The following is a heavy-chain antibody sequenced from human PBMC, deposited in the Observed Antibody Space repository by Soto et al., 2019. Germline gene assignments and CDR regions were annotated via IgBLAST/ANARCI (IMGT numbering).Heavy chain of an antibody. J-gene: IGHJ3*02. D-gene: IGHD3-10*01. V-gene: IGHV1-24*01. CDR2: FDPEDGET. CDR3: ATGPAAVTRVRGVIIAARYGNAFDI. Sequence: ASVKVSCKVSGYTLTELSMHWVRQAPGKGLEWMGGFDPEDGETIYAQKFQGRVTMTEDTSTDTAYMELSSLRSEDTAVYYCATGPAAVTRVRGVIIAARYGNAFDIWGQGTMVTVSS. CDR1: GYTLTELS.